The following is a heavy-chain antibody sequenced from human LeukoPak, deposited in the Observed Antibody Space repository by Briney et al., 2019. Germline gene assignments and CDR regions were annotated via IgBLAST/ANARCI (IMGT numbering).Heavy chain of an antibody. V-gene: IGHV3-23*01. J-gene: IGHJ5*02. Sequence: PGGSLRLSCAASGFTFSSYAMTWVRQAPGKGLECVSAISGTGGTTYYADSVKGRFTISRDNSKNTLYLQVNSLRAEDTAVYYCAKGSGVSSGWLNWFDPWGQGTLVTVSS. CDR2: ISGTGGTT. D-gene: IGHD6-19*01. CDR3: AKGSGVSSGWLNWFDP. CDR1: GFTFSSYA.